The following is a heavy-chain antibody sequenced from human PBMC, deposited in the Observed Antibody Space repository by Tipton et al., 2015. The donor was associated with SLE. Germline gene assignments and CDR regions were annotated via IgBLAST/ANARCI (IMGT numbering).Heavy chain of an antibody. CDR3: AGAWQGYCSGGTCYVLDY. D-gene: IGHD2-15*01. CDR1: GGSISSYY. CDR2: IYYSGTT. J-gene: IGHJ4*02. Sequence: TLSLTCTVSGGSISSYYWSWIRQPPGKGLEWIGYIYYSGTTNYNPSLKRRVTISVDTSKNQFSLKLTSVTAADTAVYYCAGAWQGYCSGGTCYVLDYWGQGTLVTVSS. V-gene: IGHV4-59*01.